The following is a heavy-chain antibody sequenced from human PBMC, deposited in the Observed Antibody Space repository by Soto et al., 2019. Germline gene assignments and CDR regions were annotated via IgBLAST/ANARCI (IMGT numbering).Heavy chain of an antibody. D-gene: IGHD5-12*01. CDR3: AREYEYLTALGDC. J-gene: IGHJ4*02. CDR1: GFTFTSYS. V-gene: IGHV3-21*06. CDR2: ISSTTNYI. Sequence: EVQLVESGGGLVKPGGSLRLSCAASGFTFTSYSMNWVRQAPGKGLEWVSSISSTTNYIYYGDSMKGRFTISRDNAKNSLYLEMNILRDEDTAGYYGAREYEYLTALGDCWGPGTLGTVSS.